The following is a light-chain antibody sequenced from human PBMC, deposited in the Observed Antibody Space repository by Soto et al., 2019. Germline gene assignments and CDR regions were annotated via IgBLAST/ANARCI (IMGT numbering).Light chain of an antibody. J-gene: IGKJ1*01. CDR1: QSISSY. CDR2: AAS. CDR3: QQSYSTPQPSA. V-gene: IGKV1-39*01. Sequence: DIQMTQSPSSLSASVGDRVTITCRASQSISSYLNWYQQKPGKAPKLLIYAASSLQSGVPSRFSGSGSGSDFTLTISSMQPEDSATYYCQQSYSTPQPSAFGQGTKVDIK.